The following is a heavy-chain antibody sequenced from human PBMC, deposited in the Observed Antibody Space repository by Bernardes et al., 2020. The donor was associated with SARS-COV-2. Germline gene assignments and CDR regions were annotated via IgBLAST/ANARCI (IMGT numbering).Heavy chain of an antibody. D-gene: IGHD6-19*01. Sequence: GGSLRLSCAASGFTFSSYGMHWVRQAPGKGLEWVAVISYDGSNKYYADSVKGRFTISRDNSKNTLYLQMNSLRAEDTAVYYCAREFASSSGWSQHHTKQGAFDIWGQGTMVTVSS. V-gene: IGHV3-30*03. CDR2: ISYDGSNK. CDR1: GFTFSSYG. J-gene: IGHJ3*02. CDR3: AREFASSSGWSQHHTKQGAFDI.